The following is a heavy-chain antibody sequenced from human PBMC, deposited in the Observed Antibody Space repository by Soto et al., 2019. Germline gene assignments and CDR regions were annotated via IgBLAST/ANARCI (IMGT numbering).Heavy chain of an antibody. Sequence: PSETLSLTCAVSGGSITSGAYSWSWIRQPPGKVLEWLGYIYSGENTYYNPSLKSQVKILVDKSRNQFSLRLSSMTAADTAVYFCATSEYSSLSINWFDPWGPGTLVTVSS. CDR1: GGSITSGAYS. D-gene: IGHD6-6*01. V-gene: IGHV4-30-2*05. J-gene: IGHJ5*02. CDR3: ATSEYSSLSINWFDP. CDR2: IYSGENT.